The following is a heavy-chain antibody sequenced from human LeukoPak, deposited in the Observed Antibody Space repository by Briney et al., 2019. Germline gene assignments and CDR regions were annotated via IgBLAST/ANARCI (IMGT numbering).Heavy chain of an antibody. CDR3: ARAYSGISAFDY. J-gene: IGHJ4*02. CDR2: IYHSGTT. CDR1: GYSISSGYY. V-gene: IGHV4-38-2*02. Sequence: SETLSLTCTVSGYSISSGYYWGWIRQPPGKGLEWIGSIYHSGTTYYNPSLKSRVTISVDTSKNQFSLKLSSVTAADTAVYYCARAYSGISAFDYWGQGTLVTGSS. D-gene: IGHD1-26*01.